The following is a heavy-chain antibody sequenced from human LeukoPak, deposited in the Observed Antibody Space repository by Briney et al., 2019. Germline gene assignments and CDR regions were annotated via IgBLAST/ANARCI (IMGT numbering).Heavy chain of an antibody. CDR1: GYTFTSYA. CDR2: INTNTGNP. Sequence: ASVTVSCTASGYTFTSYAMNWVRQAPGQGLEWMGWINTNTGNPTYAQGFTGRFVFSLDTSVSTAYLQISSLKAEDTAVYYCAGFCTAMVLWGQGTLVTVSS. V-gene: IGHV7-4-1*02. D-gene: IGHD5-18*01. J-gene: IGHJ4*02. CDR3: AGFCTAMVL.